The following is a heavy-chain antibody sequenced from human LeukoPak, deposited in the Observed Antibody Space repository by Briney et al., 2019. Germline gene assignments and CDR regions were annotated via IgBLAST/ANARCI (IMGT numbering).Heavy chain of an antibody. J-gene: IGHJ4*02. V-gene: IGHV3-7*01. CDR1: GFTYSLFW. D-gene: IGHD4-17*01. CDR3: ARGFASGDYGAD. Sequence: GGSLRLSCAASGFTYSLFWMSWVRQAPGKGLEWVANIKQDGSEKYYVDTVKGRFTISRDNAERSLYLQMNSLRAEDTAVYYCARGFASGDYGADWGQGTLVTVSS. CDR2: IKQDGSEK.